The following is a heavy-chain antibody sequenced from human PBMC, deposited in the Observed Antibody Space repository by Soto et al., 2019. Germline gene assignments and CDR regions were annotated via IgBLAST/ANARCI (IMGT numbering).Heavy chain of an antibody. Sequence: QAQLVQSGAEAKQPGASGRVSCKASGYTFTDFALHWVRKAPGKGLGWMGWINVGNGNTGYSRKFQGRVTNDRDMSATTAYIEVTSLTSEDTAIYYCAREGAHYAPFDLWGQGTLVTVSS. CDR2: INVGNGNT. D-gene: IGHD3-16*01. CDR3: AREGAHYAPFDL. CDR1: GYTFTDFA. V-gene: IGHV1-3*01. J-gene: IGHJ4*02.